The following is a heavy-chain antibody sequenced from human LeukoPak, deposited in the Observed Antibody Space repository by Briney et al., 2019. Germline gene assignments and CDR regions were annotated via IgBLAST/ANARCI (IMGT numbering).Heavy chain of an antibody. CDR3: ARGGYSYGYSFDY. J-gene: IGHJ4*02. V-gene: IGHV1-69*05. CDR1: GGTFSSYA. D-gene: IGHD5-18*01. CDR2: IIPIFGTA. Sequence: SVKVSCKASGGTFSSYAISWVRQAPGQGLEWMGRIIPIFGTANYAQKFLGRVTITTDESTSTAYMELSSLRSEDTAVYYCARGGYSYGYSFDYWGQGTLVTVSS.